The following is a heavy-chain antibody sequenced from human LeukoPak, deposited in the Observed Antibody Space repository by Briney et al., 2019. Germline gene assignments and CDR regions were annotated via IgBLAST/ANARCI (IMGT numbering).Heavy chain of an antibody. D-gene: IGHD4-17*01. Sequence: SETLSLTCTVSGGSISSYYWSWIRQPPGKGLEWIGYIYYSGSTNYNPSLKSRVTISVDTSKNQFSLKLSSVTAADTAVYYCARDGYGDYDYFQHWGQGTLVTVSS. J-gene: IGHJ1*01. CDR3: ARDGYGDYDYFQH. V-gene: IGHV4-59*01. CDR2: IYYSGST. CDR1: GGSISSYY.